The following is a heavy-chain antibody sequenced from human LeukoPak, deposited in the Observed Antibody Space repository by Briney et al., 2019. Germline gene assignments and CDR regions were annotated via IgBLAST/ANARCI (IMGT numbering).Heavy chain of an antibody. CDR1: GGTFSSYA. J-gene: IGHJ4*02. CDR3: ARDLVYYDILTGPHGPFDY. Sequence: SVKVSCKASGGTFSSYAISWVRQAPGQGLEWMGGIIPILGIANYAQKFQGRVTITADKSTSTAYMELSSLRSEDTAVYYCARDLVYYDILTGPHGPFDYWGQGTLVTVSS. CDR2: IIPILGIA. V-gene: IGHV1-69*10. D-gene: IGHD3-9*01.